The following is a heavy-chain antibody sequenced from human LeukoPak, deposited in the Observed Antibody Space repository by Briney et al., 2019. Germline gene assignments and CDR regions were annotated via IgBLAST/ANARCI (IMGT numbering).Heavy chain of an antibody. CDR1: GGSISSGGYY. Sequence: SETLSLTCTVSGGSISSGGYYWSWIRQHPGKGLEWIGYIYYSGSTYYNPSLKSRVTISVDTSKNQFSLKLSSVTAADTAVYYCARERDYDSSGYYYPPEYFQHWGQGTLVTVSS. J-gene: IGHJ1*01. V-gene: IGHV4-31*03. CDR2: IYYSGST. CDR3: ARERDYDSSGYYYPPEYFQH. D-gene: IGHD3-22*01.